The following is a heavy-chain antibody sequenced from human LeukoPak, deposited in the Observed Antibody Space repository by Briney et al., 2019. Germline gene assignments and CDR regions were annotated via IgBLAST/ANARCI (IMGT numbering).Heavy chain of an antibody. D-gene: IGHD3-10*01. CDR1: GFTFSSYN. Sequence: GGPLRLSCAASGFTFSSYNMNWVREAPGKGLEWVSSISSSSYIYYADSVRGRFTISRDNAKNSLYLQINSLRAEDTAVYYCARESSSGGTLDYWGQGTLVTVSS. CDR3: ARESSSGGTLDY. J-gene: IGHJ4*02. CDR2: ISSSSYI. V-gene: IGHV3-21*01.